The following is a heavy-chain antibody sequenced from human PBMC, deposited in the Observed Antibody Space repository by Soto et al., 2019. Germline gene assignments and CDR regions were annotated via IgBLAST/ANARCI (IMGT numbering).Heavy chain of an antibody. CDR2: ISGSGDSA. CDR3: GKERRGSGWSVCNF. D-gene: IGHD6-19*01. CDR1: GFIFRDYA. V-gene: IGHV3-23*01. J-gene: IGHJ4*02. Sequence: VQLLESGGGLVQPGGSLRLSCAASGFIFRDYAMNWVRQAPGKGLEWVSDISGSGDSARYADSVKGRFTISRYNSRNTFYLQINSLRVDDTAVYYCGKERRGSGWSVCNFWGQGTLVTVSS.